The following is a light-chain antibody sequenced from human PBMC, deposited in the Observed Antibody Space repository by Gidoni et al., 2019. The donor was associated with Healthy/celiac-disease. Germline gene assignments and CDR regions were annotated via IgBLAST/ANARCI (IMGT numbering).Light chain of an antibody. CDR2: DAS. CDR1: QDISNY. Sequence: DIQMTQSPSSLSASVGDRVTITCQASQDISNYLNWYQQKPGKAPKLLIYDASNLETGVPSRFSGSGSGTDFTFTISSLQPEDIATYYCQQYDNLSMYNFXQGTKLEIK. J-gene: IGKJ2*01. CDR3: QQYDNLSMYN. V-gene: IGKV1-33*01.